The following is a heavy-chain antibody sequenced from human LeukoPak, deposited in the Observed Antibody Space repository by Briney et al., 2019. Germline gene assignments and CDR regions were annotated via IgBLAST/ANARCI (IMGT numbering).Heavy chain of an antibody. Sequence: GGSLSLSCAASGFTFSTYAMSWVRQAPGKGLEWVSAVSGSGGYTYYADSVKGRFTISRDNSKNTLYLQMNSLRAEDTAVYYCPKAFSGSGWYYFDYWGQGTLVTVSS. V-gene: IGHV3-23*01. CDR2: VSGSGGYT. J-gene: IGHJ4*02. CDR3: PKAFSGSGWYYFDY. D-gene: IGHD6-19*01. CDR1: GFTFSTYA.